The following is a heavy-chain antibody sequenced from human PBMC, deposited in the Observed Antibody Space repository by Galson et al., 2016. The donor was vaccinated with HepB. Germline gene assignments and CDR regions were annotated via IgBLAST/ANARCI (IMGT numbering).Heavy chain of an antibody. CDR3: ARVKVATDVFHWFDP. J-gene: IGHJ5*02. V-gene: IGHV4-59*06. Sequence: SETLSLTCTVSGGSISSYYWSWIRQPPGKGLEWIGYIYYSGSTYYNPSLESRLTMSVDTSENQFSLKLNSVTAADTAIYYCARVKVATDVFHWFDPWGQGTLVTVSS. D-gene: IGHD4-23*01. CDR1: GGSISSYY. CDR2: IYYSGST.